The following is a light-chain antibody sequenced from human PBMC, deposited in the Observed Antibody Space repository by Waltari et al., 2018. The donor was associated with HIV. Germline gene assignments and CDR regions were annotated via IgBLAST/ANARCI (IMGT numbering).Light chain of an antibody. CDR1: ALSRHF. CDR2: HDT. V-gene: IGLV3-25*03. Sequence: SYDLTQAPSVSVTPGQTAKIACSGDALSRHFVSWYRQRPGQAPVMIIFHDTGRPSGIPARFSASTSGTTATLTISEVQAEDEADYYCQSAHNSHTIFGGGTKLTVL. J-gene: IGLJ2*01. CDR3: QSAHNSHTI.